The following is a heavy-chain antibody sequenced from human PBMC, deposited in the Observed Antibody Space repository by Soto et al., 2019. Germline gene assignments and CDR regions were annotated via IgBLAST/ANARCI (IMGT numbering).Heavy chain of an antibody. CDR3: VRDWSSGPFDY. CDR2: IKPDGSEK. Sequence: PGGSLRLSCAASGFTFSYYWMSWVRHSPGKGPEWVANIKPDGSEKYYVDSVKGRFTISRDNTKNSLYLQMNGLRAEDSAVYYCVRDWSSGPFDYRGQGTLVTVSS. D-gene: IGHD6-19*01. V-gene: IGHV3-7*03. J-gene: IGHJ4*02. CDR1: GFTFSYYW.